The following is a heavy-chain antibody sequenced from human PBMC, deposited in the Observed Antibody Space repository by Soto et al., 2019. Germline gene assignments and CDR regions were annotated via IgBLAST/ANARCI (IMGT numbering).Heavy chain of an antibody. J-gene: IGHJ6*02. CDR1: GFTFSTYS. D-gene: IGHD3-16*02. CDR3: ARVAITGWGVIPVPYGLDG. Sequence: GGSLRLSCTASGFTFSTYSMNWVRQAPGKGLEWVSFITTSSSTIYYADSVKGRFTISRDNAKNSLYLQMNSLRDEDTAVYYCARVAITGWGVIPVPYGLDGWGQGTTVTVSS. CDR2: ITTSSSTI. V-gene: IGHV3-48*02.